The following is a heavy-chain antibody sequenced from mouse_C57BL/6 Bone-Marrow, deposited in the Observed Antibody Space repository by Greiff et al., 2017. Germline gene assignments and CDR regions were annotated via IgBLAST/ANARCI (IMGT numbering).Heavy chain of an antibody. V-gene: IGHV1-54*01. CDR2: INPGSGGT. CDR3: ARPSTVVPFDY. Sequence: VQLQQSGAELVRPGTSVKVSCKASGYAFTNYLIEWVKQRPGQGLEWIGVINPGSGGTNYNEKVKGKATLTADKSSSTAYMQLSSLTSEDSAVYVCARPSTVVPFDYWGQGTTLTVSS. D-gene: IGHD1-1*01. J-gene: IGHJ2*01. CDR1: GYAFTNYL.